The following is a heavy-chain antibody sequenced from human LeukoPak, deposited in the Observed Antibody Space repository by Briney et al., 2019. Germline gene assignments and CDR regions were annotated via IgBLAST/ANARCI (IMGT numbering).Heavy chain of an antibody. J-gene: IGHJ4*02. CDR1: GFTFSSYA. CDR2: ISGSGGST. CDR3: AKIGSCTNGVCSDY. V-gene: IGHV3-23*01. D-gene: IGHD2-8*01. Sequence: PGGSLRLSCAASGFTFSSYAMSWVRQAPGKGLEWVSAISGSGGSTYYADSVKGRFTISRDNSKNTLYLQMNSPRAEDTAVYYCAKIGSCTNGVCSDYWGQGTLVTVSS.